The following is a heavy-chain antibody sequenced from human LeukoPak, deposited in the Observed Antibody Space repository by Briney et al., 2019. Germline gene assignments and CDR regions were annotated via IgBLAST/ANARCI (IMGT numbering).Heavy chain of an antibody. CDR3: ARSKWELRDAFDI. Sequence: PGGSLRLSCVASGFTFSNAWMSWVRQAPGKGLEWVSAISGSGGSTYYADSVKGRFTISRDNSKNTLYLQMNSLRAEDTAVYYCARSKWELRDAFDIWGQGTMVTVSS. CDR1: GFTFSNAW. D-gene: IGHD1-26*01. J-gene: IGHJ3*02. V-gene: IGHV3-23*01. CDR2: ISGSGGST.